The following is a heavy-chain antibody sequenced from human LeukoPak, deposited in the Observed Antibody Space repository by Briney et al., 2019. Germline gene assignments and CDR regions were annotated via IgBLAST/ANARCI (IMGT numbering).Heavy chain of an antibody. CDR2: ISYDGSNK. D-gene: IGHD3-3*01. Sequence: EPGRSLRLSCAASGFTFSSYAMHWVRQAPGKGLEWVAVISYDGSNKYYADSVKGRFTISRDNSKNTLYLQMNSLRAEDTAVYYCARDRLRYYDFSPTGYWGQGTLVTVSS. CDR1: GFTFSSYA. V-gene: IGHV3-30-3*01. CDR3: ARDRLRYYDFSPTGY. J-gene: IGHJ4*02.